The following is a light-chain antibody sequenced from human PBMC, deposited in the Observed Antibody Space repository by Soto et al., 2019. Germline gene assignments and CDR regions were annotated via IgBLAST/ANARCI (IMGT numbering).Light chain of an antibody. Sequence: DIQMTQSPSTLSASVGDIVTIACRASRSISPWLAWYQQKPGKPPKLLIYGASSLAAGVPSRFSGSGSGTDFTLTISSLQPDDFASYYCQQYSSSTTLGQGTKVDIK. CDR1: RSISPW. J-gene: IGKJ1*01. CDR2: GAS. V-gene: IGKV1-5*01. CDR3: QQYSSSTT.